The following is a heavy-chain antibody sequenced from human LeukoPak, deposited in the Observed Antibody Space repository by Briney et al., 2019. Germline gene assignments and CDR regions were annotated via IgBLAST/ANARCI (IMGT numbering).Heavy chain of an antibody. Sequence: ASVKVSCKASGYIFTGYYMHWVQQAPGQGLEWVGRINPNSGGTNYAQKFQGRVTMTRDTSISTAYMELSSLMSDDTAVYYCATTYSTVFDYWGQGTLVTVSS. CDR2: INPNSGGT. CDR3: ATTYSTVFDY. J-gene: IGHJ4*02. V-gene: IGHV1-2*06. CDR1: GYIFTGYY. D-gene: IGHD1-1*01.